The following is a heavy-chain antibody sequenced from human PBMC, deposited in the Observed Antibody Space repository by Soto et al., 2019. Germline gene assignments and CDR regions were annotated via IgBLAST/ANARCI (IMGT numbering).Heavy chain of an antibody. CDR3: ARDMHAGFTHYFDP. V-gene: IGHV4-61*01. D-gene: IGHD1-26*01. CDR1: GVYLESGSYY. CDR2: VYHTGRT. Sequence: SDTMSLTCTVFGVYLESGSYYLSWIRQPPGKGLEWIGYVYHTGRTDYNPSLKSRVSISMDTSKNQFSLDLDSVTPADTAVYFCARDMHAGFTHYFDPWGQGTLVTVSS. J-gene: IGHJ5*02.